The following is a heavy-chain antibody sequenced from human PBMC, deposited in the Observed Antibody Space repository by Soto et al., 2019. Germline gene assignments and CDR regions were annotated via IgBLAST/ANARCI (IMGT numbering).Heavy chain of an antibody. V-gene: IGHV3-30*18. J-gene: IGHJ6*02. CDR1: GFTFSSYS. CDR3: AKDLANSSSWYGGVYYGMDV. CDR2: ISYDGSNK. Sequence: PGGSLRLSCAASGFTFSSYSMHWVRQAPGKGLEWVAVISYDGSNKYYADSVKGRFTISRDNSKNTLYLQMNSLRAEDTAVYYCAKDLANSSSWYGGVYYGMDVWGQGTTVTVSS. D-gene: IGHD6-13*01.